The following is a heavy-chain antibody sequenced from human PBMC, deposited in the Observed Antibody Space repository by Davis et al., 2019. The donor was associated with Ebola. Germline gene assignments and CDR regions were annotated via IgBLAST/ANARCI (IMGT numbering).Heavy chain of an antibody. CDR1: GFTFINYG. D-gene: IGHD2-15*01. CDR2: FGSGGDT. CDR3: AKVGPKDIVVVVAAWGFLGGMDV. V-gene: IGHV3-23*01. J-gene: IGHJ6*02. Sequence: PGGSLRLSCVASGFTFINYGMSWVRQAPGKGLEWVSGFGSGGDTYYADSVKGRFTISRDNSKNTLYLQMNSLRAEDTAVYYCAKVGPKDIVVVVAAWGFLGGMDVWGQGTTVTVSS.